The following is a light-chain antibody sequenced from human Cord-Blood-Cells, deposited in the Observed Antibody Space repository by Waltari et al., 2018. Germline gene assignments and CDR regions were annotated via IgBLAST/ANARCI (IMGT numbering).Light chain of an antibody. V-gene: IGLV3-19*01. CDR3: NSRDSSGNHVV. CDR2: GKN. CDR1: SLRSYY. J-gene: IGLJ2*01. Sequence: SSELTQDPAVSVALGQTVRITCQGDSLRSYYASWYQQKPGQAHVLGSYGKNSRPSGIPDRCSGSSSGNTAALTITGAQAEDEADYYCNSRDSSGNHVVFGGGTKLTVL.